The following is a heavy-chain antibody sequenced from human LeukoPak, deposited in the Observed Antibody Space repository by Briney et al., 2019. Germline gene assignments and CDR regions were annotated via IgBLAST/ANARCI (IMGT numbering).Heavy chain of an antibody. D-gene: IGHD3-22*01. V-gene: IGHV4-31*03. J-gene: IGHJ4*02. CDR1: GGSISSGGYY. CDR3: ARAHTYYYDTTYEFDY. Sequence: SETLSLTCTVSGGSISSGGYYWSWIRQHPGKGLEWIGYIYYSGSTYYNPSLKSRVTISVDTSKNQFSLKLSSVTAADTAVYYCARAHTYYYDTTYEFDYWGQGTLVTVSS. CDR2: IYYSGST.